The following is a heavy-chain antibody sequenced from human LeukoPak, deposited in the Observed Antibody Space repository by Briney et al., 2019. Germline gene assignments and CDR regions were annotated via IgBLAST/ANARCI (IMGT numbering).Heavy chain of an antibody. CDR3: ASHVSVVTAPVPY. V-gene: IGHV3-21*01. Sequence: GGSLRLSCAASGFTFSSYTMNGARRAPGKGLEWVSSISSSSSYIYYADSVKGRFTISRDNAKNSLYLQMNSLRAEDTAVYYCASHVSVVTAPVPYWGQGTLVTVSS. D-gene: IGHD2-21*02. CDR1: GFTFSSYT. J-gene: IGHJ4*02. CDR2: ISSSSSYI.